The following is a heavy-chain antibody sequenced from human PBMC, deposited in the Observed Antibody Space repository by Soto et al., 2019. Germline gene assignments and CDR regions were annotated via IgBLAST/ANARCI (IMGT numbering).Heavy chain of an antibody. CDR3: ARKPETGTTVPFDY. V-gene: IGHV3-30*03. CDR1: GFTFSSFG. J-gene: IGHJ4*02. Sequence: GGSLRLSCAASGFTFSSFGMHWVRQAPGKGLEWVAVISYDGSEKYHADSVKGRFTISRDNSKNTLYLQMNSLRAEDTAVYYCARKPETGTTVPFDYWGQGTLVTVSS. CDR2: ISYDGSEK. D-gene: IGHD1-1*01.